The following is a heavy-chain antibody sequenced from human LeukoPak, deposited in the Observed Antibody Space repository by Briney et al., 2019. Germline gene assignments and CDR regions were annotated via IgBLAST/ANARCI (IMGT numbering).Heavy chain of an antibody. CDR2: IIPILGIA. Sequence: ASVKVSCKASGGTFSSYAISWVRQAPGQGLEWMGRIIPILGIANYARKFQGRVTITADKSTSTAYMELSSLRSEDTAVYYCARESGYYYYYMDVWGKGTTVTVSS. J-gene: IGHJ6*03. V-gene: IGHV1-69*04. CDR3: ARESGYYYYYMDV. CDR1: GGTFSSYA.